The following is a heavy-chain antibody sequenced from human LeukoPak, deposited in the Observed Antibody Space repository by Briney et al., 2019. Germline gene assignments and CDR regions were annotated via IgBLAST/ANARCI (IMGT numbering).Heavy chain of an antibody. V-gene: IGHV4-4*02. Sequence: SETLSLTCAVSGGSISSSNWWSWIRQPPGKGLEWIGEINHSGSTNYNPSLKSRVTISVDTSKNQFSLKVSSVTAADTAVYYCAREMEGGNPIDYWGQGTLVTVSS. CDR3: AREMEGGNPIDY. CDR1: GGSISSSNW. J-gene: IGHJ4*02. CDR2: INHSGST. D-gene: IGHD4-23*01.